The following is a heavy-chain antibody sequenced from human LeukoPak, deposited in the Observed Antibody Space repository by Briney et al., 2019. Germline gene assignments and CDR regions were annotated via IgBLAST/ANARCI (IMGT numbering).Heavy chain of an antibody. CDR3: ARDFRCSSTSCYLPYYYYGMDV. CDR2: ISAYNGNT. CDR1: GYTFTIYG. Sequence: ASVKVSCKASGYTFTIYGISWVRQAPGQGLEWMGWISAYNGNTNYAQKLQGRVTMTTDTSTSTAYMELRSLRSDDTAVYYCARDFRCSSTSCYLPYYYYGMDVWGQGTTVTVPS. V-gene: IGHV1-18*01. D-gene: IGHD2-2*01. J-gene: IGHJ6*02.